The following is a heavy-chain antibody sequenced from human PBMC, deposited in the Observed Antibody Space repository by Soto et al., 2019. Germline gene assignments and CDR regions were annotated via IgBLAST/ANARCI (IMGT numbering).Heavy chain of an antibody. CDR1: GFTFSSYA. J-gene: IGHJ5*02. CDR2: ISFDGSNK. CDR3: ARAFHPVVVTVIPWFDP. V-gene: IGHV3-30-3*01. D-gene: IGHD2-21*02. Sequence: GGSLRLSCTASGFTFSSYALHWVRQAPGKGLEWVAVISFDGSNKYYADSVKGRFTISRDNSKNTLYLQMNTLRTEDTAVYYCARAFHPVVVTVIPWFDPWGQGTLVSVS.